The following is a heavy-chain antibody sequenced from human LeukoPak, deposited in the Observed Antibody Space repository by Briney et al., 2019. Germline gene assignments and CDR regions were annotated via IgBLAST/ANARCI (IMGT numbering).Heavy chain of an antibody. J-gene: IGHJ4*02. V-gene: IGHV4-39*07. CDR1: GGSISSSSYY. D-gene: IGHD6-19*01. Sequence: SETLSLTCTVSGGSISSSSYYWGWIRQPPGKGLGWIGSIYYSGSTYYNPSLKSRVTISVDTSKNQFSLKLSSVTAADTAVYYCARASGWYDDDYWGQGTLVTVSS. CDR3: ARASGWYDDDY. CDR2: IYYSGST.